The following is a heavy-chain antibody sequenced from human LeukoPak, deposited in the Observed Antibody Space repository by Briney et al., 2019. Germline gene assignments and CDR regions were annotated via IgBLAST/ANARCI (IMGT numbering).Heavy chain of an antibody. V-gene: IGHV1-3*01. CDR3: ARDGYYDSSGYSDY. CDR1: GYTFTSYA. Sequence: ASVKVSCKASGYTFTSYAMHWVRQAPGQRLEWIGWINAGNGNTKYSQKFQGRVTITRDTSASTAYMELRSLRSDDTAVYYCARDGYYDSSGYSDYWGQGTLVTVSS. D-gene: IGHD3-22*01. CDR2: INAGNGNT. J-gene: IGHJ4*02.